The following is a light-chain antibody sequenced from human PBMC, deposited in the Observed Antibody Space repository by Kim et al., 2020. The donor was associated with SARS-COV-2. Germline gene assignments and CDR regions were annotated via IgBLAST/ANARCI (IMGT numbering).Light chain of an antibody. J-gene: IGKJ2*03. CDR3: MQGLQRLYS. CDR2: EVS. Sequence: QPASISCKSSQRLLHSDGNISLYWYLQKPGQPPQLLIYEVSKRFSGVPERFSGSGSGTDFTLKISRVEAEDVGLYYCMQGLQRLYSFGQGTKLEI. CDR1: QRLLHSDGNIS. V-gene: IGKV2D-29*01.